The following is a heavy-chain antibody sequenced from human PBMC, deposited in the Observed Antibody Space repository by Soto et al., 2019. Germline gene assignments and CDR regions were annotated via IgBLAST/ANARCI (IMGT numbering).Heavy chain of an antibody. D-gene: IGHD6-19*01. CDR2: IYWDDEK. Sequence: QITLKESGPTLVKPTQTLTLTCTFSGFSLNTGGVGVAWIRQPPGKALEWLENIYWDDEKRYSPSLKSRLTITKDTSKNQVVLKMTNMHPVDTATYYCAHSRSSGWVDPWGQGTLVTVSP. V-gene: IGHV2-5*02. J-gene: IGHJ5*02. CDR3: AHSRSSGWVDP. CDR1: GFSLNTGGVG.